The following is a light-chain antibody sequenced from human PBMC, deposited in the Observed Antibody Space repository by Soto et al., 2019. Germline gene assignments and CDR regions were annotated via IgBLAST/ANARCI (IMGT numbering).Light chain of an antibody. J-gene: IGKJ1*01. Sequence: DVVMTQSPLSLPVTLGQPASISCRSSRSLVYSDGNTSLNWFQQRPGQSPRRLIFEVSNRDSGVPDRFCGSASGTDFTLKISRVEAEDVGAYYCMQGTHWPHTFGQGTKVETK. CDR1: RSLVYSDGNTS. CDR3: MQGTHWPHT. V-gene: IGKV2-30*01. CDR2: EVS.